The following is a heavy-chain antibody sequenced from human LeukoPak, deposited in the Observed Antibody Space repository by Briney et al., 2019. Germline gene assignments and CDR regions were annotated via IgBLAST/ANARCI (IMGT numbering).Heavy chain of an antibody. D-gene: IGHD5-18*01. V-gene: IGHV1-2*02. CDR2: INPNSGGT. CDR3: ARDSSYGKVTNFDY. CDR1: GYSLTGYY. J-gene: IGHJ4*02. Sequence: ASVKVSCKASGYSLTGYYMHWVRQAPGQGLEWMGWINPNSGGTNYAQKFQGRVTMTRDTSISTAYMELSRLRSDDTAVYYCARDSSYGKVTNFDYWGQGTLVTVSS.